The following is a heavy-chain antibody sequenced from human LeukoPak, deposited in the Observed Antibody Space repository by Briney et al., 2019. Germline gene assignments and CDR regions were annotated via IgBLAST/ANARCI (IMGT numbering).Heavy chain of an antibody. V-gene: IGHV4-31*11. Sequence: PSQTLSLTCAVSGGSISSGGYSWSWIRQHPGKGLEWIGYIYYSGSTYYNPSPKSRVTISVDTSKNQFSLKLSSVTAADTAVYYCASYCSSTSCYGDAFDIWGQGTMVTVSS. D-gene: IGHD2-2*01. CDR3: ASYCSSTSCYGDAFDI. J-gene: IGHJ3*02. CDR2: IYYSGST. CDR1: GGSISSGGYS.